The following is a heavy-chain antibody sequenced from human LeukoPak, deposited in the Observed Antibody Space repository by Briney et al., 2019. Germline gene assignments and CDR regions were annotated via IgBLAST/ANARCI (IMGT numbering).Heavy chain of an antibody. D-gene: IGHD3-10*01. CDR2: MNPNSGNT. CDR1: GYTFTGYY. Sequence: ASVKVSCKASGYTFTGYYMHWVRQAPGQGLEWMGWMNPNSGNTGYAQKFQGRVTITRNTSISTAYMELSRLRSDDTAVYYCARGRITMVRGVIHPTYYFDYWGQGTLVTVSS. V-gene: IGHV1-8*03. J-gene: IGHJ4*02. CDR3: ARGRITMVRGVIHPTYYFDY.